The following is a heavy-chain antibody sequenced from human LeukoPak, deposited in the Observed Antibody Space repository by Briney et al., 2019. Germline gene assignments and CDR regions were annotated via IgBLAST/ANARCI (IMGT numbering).Heavy chain of an antibody. CDR3: ARVRWLQPIFDY. V-gene: IGHV4-34*01. CDR2: INHSGST. D-gene: IGHD5-24*01. Sequence: SETLSLTCAVYGGSFSGYYWSWIRQPPGMGLEWIGEINHSGSTNYDPSLKSRVTISVDTSKNQFSLKLSSVTAADTAVYYCARVRWLQPIFDYWGQGTLVTVSS. J-gene: IGHJ4*02. CDR1: GGSFSGYY.